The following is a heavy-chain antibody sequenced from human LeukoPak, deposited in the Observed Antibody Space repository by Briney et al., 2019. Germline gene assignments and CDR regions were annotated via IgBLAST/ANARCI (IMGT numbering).Heavy chain of an antibody. CDR1: GFTFSRFA. J-gene: IGHJ4*02. D-gene: IGHD3-22*01. Sequence: GGSRRLSCSASGFTFSRFAMAWVRQLPGRGLEWVSSISGNGHQTYYADSVKGRFSVSRDNSKNILYLQMDSLRADDSALYYCAKDANYYDSSGYLIPFDYWGQGTLVTVSS. CDR3: AKDANYYDSSGYLIPFDY. V-gene: IGHV3-23*01. CDR2: ISGNGHQT.